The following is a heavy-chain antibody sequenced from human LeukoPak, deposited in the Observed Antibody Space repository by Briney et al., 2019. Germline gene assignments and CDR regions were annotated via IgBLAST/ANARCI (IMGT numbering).Heavy chain of an antibody. Sequence: SETLSLTCAVYGGSFSGYYWSWIRQPPGKGLEWIGEINHSGSTNYNPSLKSRVTISVDTSKNQSSLKLSSVTAADTAVYYCARGAESPYYWGQGTLVTVSS. CDR3: ARGAESPYY. CDR2: INHSGST. V-gene: IGHV4-34*01. CDR1: GGSFSGYY. J-gene: IGHJ4*02.